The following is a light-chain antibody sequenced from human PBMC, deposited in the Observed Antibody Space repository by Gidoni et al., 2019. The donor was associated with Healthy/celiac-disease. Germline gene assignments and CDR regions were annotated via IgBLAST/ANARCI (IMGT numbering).Light chain of an antibody. CDR2: DAS. CDR1: QSISTS. J-gene: IGKJ2*01. Sequence: DFQMTQSPSSLSSSVGDRVTITCRASQSISTSLNWYQQKPGKAPKLLISDASSLQSGVPSRFSGSGSGTDFTLTISSLQPEDFVTYYCQQSYSTPYTFGQGTNLEIK. V-gene: IGKV1-39*01. CDR3: QQSYSTPYT.